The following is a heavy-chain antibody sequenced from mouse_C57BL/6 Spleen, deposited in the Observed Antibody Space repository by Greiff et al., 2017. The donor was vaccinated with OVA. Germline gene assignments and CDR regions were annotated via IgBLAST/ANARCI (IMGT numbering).Heavy chain of an antibody. Sequence: EVKLMESGGGLVKPGGSLKLSCAASGFTFSSYTMSWVRQTPEKRLEWVATISGGGGNTYYPDSVKGRFTISRDNAKNTLYLQMSRLRSEDTALYYCARGSNFYWYFDVWGTGTTVTVSS. V-gene: IGHV5-9*01. CDR3: ARGSNFYWYFDV. CDR2: ISGGGGNT. J-gene: IGHJ1*03. D-gene: IGHD2-5*01. CDR1: GFTFSSYT.